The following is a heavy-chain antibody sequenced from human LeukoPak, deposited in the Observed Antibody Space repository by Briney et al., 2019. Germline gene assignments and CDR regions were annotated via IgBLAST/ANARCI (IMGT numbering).Heavy chain of an antibody. CDR1: GGSISSYY. V-gene: IGHV4-4*07. J-gene: IGHJ4*02. D-gene: IGHD3-10*01. CDR3: ARDPGPITMVRGVDFDY. CDR2: IYTSGST. Sequence: SETLSLTCTVSGGSISSYYWSWIRQPAGKGLEWIGRIYTSGSTNYNPSLKSRVTMSVDTSKNQFSLKLSSVTAADTAVYYCARDPGPITMVRGVDFDYWGQGTLVTVSS.